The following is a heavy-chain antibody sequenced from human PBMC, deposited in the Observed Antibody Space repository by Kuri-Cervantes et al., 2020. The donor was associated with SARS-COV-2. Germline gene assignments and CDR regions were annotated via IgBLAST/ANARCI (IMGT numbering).Heavy chain of an antibody. CDR2: INPNSGGT. J-gene: IGHJ6*02. CDR3: ARGMVRGLIQSYYYGMDV. Sequence: ASVKVSCKASGYTFTGYYMHWVRQAPGQGLEWMEWINPNSGGTNYAQKFQGWVTMTRDTSSTGYMELSRLRSDDTAVYYCARGMVRGLIQSYYYGMDVWGQGTTVTVSS. D-gene: IGHD3-10*01. CDR1: GYTFTGYY. V-gene: IGHV1-2*04.